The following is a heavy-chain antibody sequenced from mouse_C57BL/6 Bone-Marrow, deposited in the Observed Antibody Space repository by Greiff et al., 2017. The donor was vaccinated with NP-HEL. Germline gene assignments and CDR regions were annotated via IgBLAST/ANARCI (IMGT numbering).Heavy chain of an antibody. CDR1: GFTFSDAW. V-gene: IGHV6-6*01. J-gene: IGHJ3*01. CDR2: IRNKAHNHAT. Sequence: VHLVESGGGLVQPGGSMKLSCAASGFTFSDAWMDWVRQSPEKGLEWVTEIRNKAHNHATSSAEYVKGRFTIARDDSKSSVYLQMNSLRAEDTGIYYCTPDWFAYWGQGTLVTVSA. CDR3: TPDWFAY.